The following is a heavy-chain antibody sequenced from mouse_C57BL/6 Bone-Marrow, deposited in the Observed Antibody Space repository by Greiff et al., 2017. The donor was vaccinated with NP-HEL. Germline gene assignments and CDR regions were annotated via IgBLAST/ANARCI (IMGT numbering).Heavy chain of an antibody. J-gene: IGHJ3*01. CDR2: IYPGGGYT. CDR3: AGSGYGNSPAWFAY. D-gene: IGHD2-1*01. CDR1: GYTFTNYW. Sequence: QVQLQQSGAELVRPGTSVKMSCKASGYTFTNYWIGWAKQRPGHGLEWIGDIYPGGGYTNYNEKFKGKATLTADKSSSTAYMQFSSLTSEDSAIYYCAGSGYGNSPAWFAYWGQGTLVTVSA. V-gene: IGHV1-63*01.